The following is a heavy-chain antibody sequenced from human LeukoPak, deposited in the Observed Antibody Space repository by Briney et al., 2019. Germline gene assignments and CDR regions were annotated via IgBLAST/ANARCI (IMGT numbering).Heavy chain of an antibody. CDR3: AKVGTSSLRDWFDP. CDR1: GFTFSSYA. J-gene: IGHJ5*02. Sequence: GGSLRLSCAASGFTFSSYAMHWVRQAPGKGLEWVAVISYDGNNKYYADSVKGRFSISRDNSKNTLYLQMNSLRAEDSAVYYCAKVGTSSLRDWFDPWGQGTLVTVSS. CDR2: ISYDGNNK. V-gene: IGHV3-30*04. D-gene: IGHD2-2*01.